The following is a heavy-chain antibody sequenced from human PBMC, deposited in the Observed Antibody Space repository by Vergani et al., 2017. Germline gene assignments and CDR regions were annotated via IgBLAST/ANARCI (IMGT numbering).Heavy chain of an antibody. CDR3: AKYLSGSGDGLPDS. J-gene: IGHJ4*02. CDR2: IGKDGINT. Sequence: QVQLVESAGGVVQPGGSLRLSCAASGFTFSNFGMHWIRQTPGKGLEWLAYIGKDGINTRYRDAGKGRFTVSRENCKDIQYLQMYSLRSEETALYYCAKYLSGSGDGLPDSWGPGTLVSVSS. D-gene: IGHD5-12*01. CDR1: GFTFSNFG. V-gene: IGHV3-30*02.